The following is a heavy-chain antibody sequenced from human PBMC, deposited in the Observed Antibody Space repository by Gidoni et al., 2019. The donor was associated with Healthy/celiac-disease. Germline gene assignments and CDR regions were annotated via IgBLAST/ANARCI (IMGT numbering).Heavy chain of an antibody. CDR2: IGTAGDT. CDR1: GFTFSSYD. Sequence: EVQLVESGGGLVQPGGSLRLSCAAPGFTFSSYDIHWVRQATAKGLEWVSAIGTAGDTYYPGSVKGRFTISRENAKNSLYLQMNSLRAGDTAVYYCARGVTMVRGVTNWFDPWGQGTLVTVSS. V-gene: IGHV3-13*04. CDR3: ARGVTMVRGVTNWFDP. J-gene: IGHJ5*02. D-gene: IGHD3-10*01.